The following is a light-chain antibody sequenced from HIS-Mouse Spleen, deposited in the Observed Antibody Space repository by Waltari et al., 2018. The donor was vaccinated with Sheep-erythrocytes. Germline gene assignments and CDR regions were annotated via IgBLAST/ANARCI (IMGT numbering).Light chain of an antibody. CDR1: QSISSW. Sequence: DIQMTQSPSTLSASVGDRVTITCRASQSISSWLAWYQQKPGKAPKLLIYKASSFEIGVPSRISGSGSGTEFTLTISSMQTDDFETYYCQQYNSYPLTFGGGTKVEIK. V-gene: IGKV1-5*03. J-gene: IGKJ4*01. CDR2: KAS. CDR3: QQYNSYPLT.